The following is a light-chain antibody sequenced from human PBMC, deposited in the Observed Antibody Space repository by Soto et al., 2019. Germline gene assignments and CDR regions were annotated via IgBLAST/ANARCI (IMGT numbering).Light chain of an antibody. CDR3: QQYNNWPRT. J-gene: IGKJ1*01. V-gene: IGKV3-15*01. Sequence: EMVMKQSPATLSVAPGERATLSCRASQSVSGNLAWYQQKPGQSPRLLIYGASIRATGFPARFSGSGSGTEFTLTISSLRSEDLAVYYCQQYNNWPRTFGQGTKVDIK. CDR1: QSVSGN. CDR2: GAS.